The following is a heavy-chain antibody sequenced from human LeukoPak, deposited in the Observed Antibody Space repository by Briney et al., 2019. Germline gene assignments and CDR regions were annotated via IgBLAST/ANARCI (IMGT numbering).Heavy chain of an antibody. J-gene: IGHJ4*02. V-gene: IGHV3-21*01. CDR1: GYTFSSYS. D-gene: IGHD6-6*01. Sequence: PGGSLRLSCAASGYTFSSYSMYWVHQAPGKGLEWVSSISSSSSYIYYADSVKGRFTISRDNAKNSLYLQMNSLRAEDTAVYYCARSSSFDYWGQGTLVTVSS. CDR3: ARSSSFDY. CDR2: ISSSSSYI.